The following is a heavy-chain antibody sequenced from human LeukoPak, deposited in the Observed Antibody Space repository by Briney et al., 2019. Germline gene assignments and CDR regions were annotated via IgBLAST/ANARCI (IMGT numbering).Heavy chain of an antibody. V-gene: IGHV3-23*01. CDR2: ITGSGDST. CDR1: GSTFTNCA. CDR3: VREATGQFPNLSPDFDY. D-gene: IGHD1-14*01. J-gene: IGHJ4*02. Sequence: GGSLRLSCAASGSTFTNCAMSWVRQAPGKGLEWVSGITGSGDSTYYADSVKGRFIVSRDSSKNTLFLHMKSLTAEDTAVYYCVREATGQFPNLSPDFDYWGQGNLVTVSS.